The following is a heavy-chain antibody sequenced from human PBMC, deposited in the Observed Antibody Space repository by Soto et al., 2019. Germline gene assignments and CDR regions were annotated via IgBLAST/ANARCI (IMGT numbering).Heavy chain of an antibody. CDR2: ISYDGSNK. CDR1: GFTFSSYA. V-gene: IGHV3-30-3*01. J-gene: IGHJ4*02. Sequence: QVQLVESGGGVVQPGRSLRLSCAASGFTFSSYAMHWVRQAPGKGLECGAVISYDGSNKYYADSVKGRVTISRDNTKNTLYLPMNRLRAGVTAVYYCARDQTPLGNYYDSSGYAYDYWGQGTMVTVSS. CDR3: ARDQTPLGNYYDSSGYAYDY. D-gene: IGHD3-22*01.